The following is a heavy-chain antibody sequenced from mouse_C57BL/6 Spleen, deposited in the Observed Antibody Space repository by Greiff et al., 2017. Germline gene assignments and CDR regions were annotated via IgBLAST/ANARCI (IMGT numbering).Heavy chain of an antibody. D-gene: IGHD2-4*01. CDR3: AGDYDGPACFAY. J-gene: IGHJ3*01. CDR2: IYPGDGDT. Sequence: QVQLQQSGPELVKPGASVKISCKASGYAFSSSWMNWVKQRPGKGLEWIGRIYPGDGDTNYNGKFKGKATLTADKSSSTAYMQLSSLTSEDSAVYFCAGDYDGPACFAYWGQGTLVTVSA. CDR1: GYAFSSSW. V-gene: IGHV1-82*01.